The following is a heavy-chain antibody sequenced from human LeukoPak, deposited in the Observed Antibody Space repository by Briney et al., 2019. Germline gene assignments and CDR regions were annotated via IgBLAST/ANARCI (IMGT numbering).Heavy chain of an antibody. D-gene: IGHD6-19*01. CDR1: GYSFTDYY. J-gene: IGHJ1*01. V-gene: IGHV1-2*02. CDR2: INPNSRGT. Sequence: ASVKVSCKASGYSFTDYYMHWVRQAPGQGLEWVGWINPNSRGTNYAQKFQGRVTMTRDTSISTAYMEVSRLRSDDTAVYYCARGAVVEQSEYFQYWGQGTLVTVSS. CDR3: ARGAVVEQSEYFQY.